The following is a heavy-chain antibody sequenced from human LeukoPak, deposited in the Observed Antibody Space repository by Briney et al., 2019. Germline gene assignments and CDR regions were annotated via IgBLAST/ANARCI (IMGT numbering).Heavy chain of an antibody. V-gene: IGHV3-15*01. D-gene: IGHD3-16*02. CDR1: GFTFSNAW. CDR3: TTDPYLTFGGVIALDY. J-gene: IGHJ4*02. Sequence: GGSLRLSCAASGFTFSNAWMSWVRQAPGKGLEWVGRIKSKTDGGTTDYAASVKGKFTISRDDSKNTLYLQMNSLKAEDTAVYYCTTDPYLTFGGVIALDYWGQGTLVTVSS. CDR2: IKSKTDGGTT.